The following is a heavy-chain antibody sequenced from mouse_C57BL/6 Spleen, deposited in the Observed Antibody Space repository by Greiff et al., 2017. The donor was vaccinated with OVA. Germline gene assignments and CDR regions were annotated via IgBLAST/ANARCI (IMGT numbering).Heavy chain of an antibody. V-gene: IGHV14-4*01. Sequence: VQLQQSGAELVRPGASVKLSCTASGFNIKDDYMHWVKQRPEQGLEWIGWIDPENGDTEYASKFQGKVTITADTSSNTAYLQLSSLTSEDTAVYYGTHHDPYYAMDYWGQGTSVTVSS. CDR1: GFNIKDDY. CDR3: THHDPYYAMDY. CDR2: IDPENGDT. J-gene: IGHJ4*01.